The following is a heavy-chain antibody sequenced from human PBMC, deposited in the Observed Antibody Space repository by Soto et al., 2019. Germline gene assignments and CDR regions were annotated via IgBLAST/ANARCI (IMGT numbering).Heavy chain of an antibody. Sequence: QVQLVQSGAEVKEPGSSVKVSCKTSGGTFSTHDFSWVRQAPGQGLEWMGGIIPIFQTTKYAQKFQARVTIIADESKSTAYMELSSLRFDDTAVYYCARDQYRHGSGSSYVPGWDNWGQGTLVTVSS. D-gene: IGHD3-10*01. CDR3: ARDQYRHGSGSSYVPGWDN. J-gene: IGHJ4*02. CDR1: GGTFSTHD. V-gene: IGHV1-69*19. CDR2: IIPIFQTT.